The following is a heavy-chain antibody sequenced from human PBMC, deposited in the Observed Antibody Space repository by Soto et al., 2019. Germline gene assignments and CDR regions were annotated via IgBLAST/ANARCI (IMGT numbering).Heavy chain of an antibody. CDR1: GVSISSGNW. Sequence: SETLSLTCAVSGVSISSGNWWTWVRQTPQRGLEYIGEIFHDGTANYYPSFERRVAISVDTSKNQFSLKLTSVTAADTAIYFCARLVYDTRLNYMYFDFWGLGALVTVSS. J-gene: IGHJ4*02. CDR2: IFHDGTA. CDR3: ARLVYDTRLNYMYFDF. D-gene: IGHD3-10*01. V-gene: IGHV4-4*02.